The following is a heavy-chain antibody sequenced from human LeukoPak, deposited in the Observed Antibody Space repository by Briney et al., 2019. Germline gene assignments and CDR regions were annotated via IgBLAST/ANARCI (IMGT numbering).Heavy chain of an antibody. CDR2: ISGSGGST. V-gene: IGHV3-23*01. CDR1: GFTFSSYA. J-gene: IGHJ4*02. D-gene: IGHD6-19*01. Sequence: GGSLKLSCAASGFTFSSYAMSWVRQAPGKGLEWVSAISGSGGSTYYADSVKGRFAISRDNSKNTLYLQMTSLRAEDTALYYCAKDRSSSTIAVRGGYWGQGTLVTVSS. CDR3: AKDRSSSTIAVRGGY.